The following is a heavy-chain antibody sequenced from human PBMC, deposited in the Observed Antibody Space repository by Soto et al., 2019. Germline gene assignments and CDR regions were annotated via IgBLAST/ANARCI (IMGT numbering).Heavy chain of an antibody. CDR1: GFTFSSYS. D-gene: IGHD4-17*01. J-gene: IGHJ3*02. V-gene: IGHV3-48*01. CDR2: ISSSSSTI. Sequence: EVQLVESGGGLVQPGGSLRLSCAASGFTFSSYSMNWVRQAPGKGLEWVSYISSSSSTIYYADSVKGRFTISRDNAKNSLYLQVNSLRAEDTAVYYCARDPLDDYGDYSYAFDIWGQGTMVTVSS. CDR3: ARDPLDDYGDYSYAFDI.